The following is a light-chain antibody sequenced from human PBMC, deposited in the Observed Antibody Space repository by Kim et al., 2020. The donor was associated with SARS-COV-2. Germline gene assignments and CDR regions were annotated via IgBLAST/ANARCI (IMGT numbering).Light chain of an antibody. Sequence: DIQMTQSPSSLSASVGDRVTITCRASQDIANSLAWYQQKPGKVPKLLIYAASTLQSGVPSRFSGSGSGTQFTLTIGSLQTEDVATYYCQKYYSAPWTFGPGTKVDIK. CDR1: QDIANS. J-gene: IGKJ1*01. CDR2: AAS. CDR3: QKYYSAPWT. V-gene: IGKV1-27*01.